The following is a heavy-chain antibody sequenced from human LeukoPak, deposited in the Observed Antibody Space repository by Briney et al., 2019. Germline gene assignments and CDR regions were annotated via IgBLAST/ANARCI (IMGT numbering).Heavy chain of an antibody. D-gene: IGHD2-15*01. CDR1: GFTFSNAW. V-gene: IGHV3-15*01. CDR2: IKSKTDGGTT. J-gene: IGHJ4*02. CDR3: TTRVGGGCYSTEDYFDY. Sequence: GGSLRLSCAASGFTFSNAWMSWVRQAPGKGLEWVGRIKSKTDGGTTDYAAPVKGRFTISRGDSKNTLYLQMNSLKTEDTAVYYCTTRVGGGCYSTEDYFDYWGQGTLVTVSS.